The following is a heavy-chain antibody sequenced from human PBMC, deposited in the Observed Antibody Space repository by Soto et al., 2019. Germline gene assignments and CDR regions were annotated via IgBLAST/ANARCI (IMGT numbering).Heavy chain of an antibody. J-gene: IGHJ3*02. CDR2: IIPIFTTT. D-gene: IGHD6-13*01. Sequence: QVHLVQSGAEVKKPGSSVKVSCKAPGGTFSNHAINWVRQAPGQGLEWMGRIIPIFTTTNYAQKFQARVTMNADESTITAYLELSSLKHDDTAVYYCAREVAADGTFREDVFDIWGQGTLVTVSS. V-gene: IGHV1-69*12. CDR3: AREVAADGTFREDVFDI. CDR1: GGTFSNHA.